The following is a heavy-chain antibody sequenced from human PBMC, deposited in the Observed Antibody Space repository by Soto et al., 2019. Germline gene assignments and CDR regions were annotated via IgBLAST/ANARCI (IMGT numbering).Heavy chain of an antibody. V-gene: IGHV4-39*01. D-gene: IGHD3-3*01. Sequence: SETLSLTCTVSGGSISSSSYYWGWIRQPPGKGLEWIGSIYYSGSTYYNPSLKSRVTISVDTSKNQFSLKLSSVTAADTAVYYFARQVFTIFGTYYYYYYGMDVWGQGTTVTVSS. J-gene: IGHJ6*02. CDR1: GGSISSSSYY. CDR2: IYYSGST. CDR3: ARQVFTIFGTYYYYYYGMDV.